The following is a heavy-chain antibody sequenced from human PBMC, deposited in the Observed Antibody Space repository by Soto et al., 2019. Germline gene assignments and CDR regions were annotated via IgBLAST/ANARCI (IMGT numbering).Heavy chain of an antibody. J-gene: IGHJ6*02. CDR1: GGSISSSSYY. CDR2: IYYSGST. Sequence: PSETLSLTCTVSGGSISSSSYYWGWIRQPPGKGLEWIGSIYYSGSTYYNPSLKSRVTISVDTSKNQFSLKLSSVTAADTAVYYCARQVGGLERRRYYCMDVWGQGTTVTVSS. CDR3: ARQVGGLERRRYYCMDV. D-gene: IGHD1-1*01. V-gene: IGHV4-39*01.